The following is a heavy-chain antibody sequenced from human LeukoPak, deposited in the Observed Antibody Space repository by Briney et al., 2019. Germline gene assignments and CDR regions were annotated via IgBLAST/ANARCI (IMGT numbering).Heavy chain of an antibody. CDR3: ASTHSSSWYDYYYYGMDV. V-gene: IGHV1-2*02. CDR2: INPNSGGT. CDR1: GYTFTGYY. Sequence: ASVKVSCKASGYTFTGYYMHWARQAPGQGLEWMGWINPNSGGTNYAQKFQGRVTMTRDTSISTAYMELSRLRSDDTAVYYCASTHSSSWYDYYYYGMDVWGQGTTVTVSS. J-gene: IGHJ6*02. D-gene: IGHD6-13*01.